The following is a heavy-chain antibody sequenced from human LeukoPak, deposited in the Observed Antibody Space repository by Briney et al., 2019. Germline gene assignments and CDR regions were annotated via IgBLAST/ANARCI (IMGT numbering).Heavy chain of an antibody. Sequence: ASVKVCCKASGYTFTSYYMHRVRPAPGPGLVWMRIINPSGGSTSYAQTFQGRVTMTSDASTSTVYMELCSLRSEDTAVYYCARTDPMVRGVTYYFDYWGQGTLVTVSS. J-gene: IGHJ4*02. D-gene: IGHD3-10*01. CDR1: GYTFTSYY. V-gene: IGHV1-46*01. CDR2: INPSGGST. CDR3: ARTDPMVRGVTYYFDY.